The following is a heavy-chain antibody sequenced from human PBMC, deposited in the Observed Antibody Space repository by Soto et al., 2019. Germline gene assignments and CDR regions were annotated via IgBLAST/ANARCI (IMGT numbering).Heavy chain of an antibody. J-gene: IGHJ4*02. Sequence: EVQLVESGGGLVQSGESLRLSCAASGFSFSTYSMNWVRQAPGKGLEWAAYISSSSRTMYYADSVKGRFTISRDDARNPLCLQMNSLRAEYSAVYYCASWGRDDTIYRRGDYWGQGTLVTVSS. CDR2: ISSSSRTM. CDR3: ASWGRDDTIYRRGDY. V-gene: IGHV3-48*01. CDR1: GFSFSTYS. D-gene: IGHD3-10*01.